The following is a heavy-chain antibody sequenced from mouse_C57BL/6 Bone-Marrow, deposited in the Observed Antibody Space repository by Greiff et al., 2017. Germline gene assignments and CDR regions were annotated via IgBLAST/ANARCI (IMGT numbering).Heavy chain of an antibody. CDR2: IHPSDSDT. J-gene: IGHJ4*01. D-gene: IGHD2-5*01. V-gene: IGHV1-74*01. CDR1: GYTFTSYW. CDR3: ATYYSNFLYAMDY. Sequence: VKLQQPGAELVMPGASVKVSCKASGYTFTSYWMHWVKQRPGQGLEWIGRIHPSDSDTNYNQKFKGKATLTVDKSSSTAYMQLSSLTSEDSAVYYCATYYSNFLYAMDYWGQGTSVTVSS.